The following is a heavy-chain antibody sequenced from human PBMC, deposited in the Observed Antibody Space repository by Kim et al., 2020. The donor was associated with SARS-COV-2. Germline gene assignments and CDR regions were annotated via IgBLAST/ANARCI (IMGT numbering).Heavy chain of an antibody. CDR2: IKQDGSEK. Sequence: GGSLRLSCAASGFTFKSYWMSWVRQAPGKGLEWVANIKQDGSEKYYVDSVKGRFTISRDNAKNSLYLQMISLRAEDTAVYYCARDRMTAAEDNWFDPWGQGTLVTVSS. D-gene: IGHD6-13*01. CDR3: ARDRMTAAEDNWFDP. J-gene: IGHJ5*02. CDR1: GFTFKSYW. V-gene: IGHV3-7*03.